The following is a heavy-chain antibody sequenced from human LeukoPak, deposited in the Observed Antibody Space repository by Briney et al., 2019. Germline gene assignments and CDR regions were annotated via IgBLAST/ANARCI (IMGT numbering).Heavy chain of an antibody. CDR1: GFTVSSNS. D-gene: IGHD3-22*01. CDR3: AKGVTMILVVKKWFDY. Sequence: GGSLRLSCTVSGFTVSSNSMSWVRQAPGKGLEWVSFIYSDNTHYSDSVKGRFTISRDNSKNTLYLQMNSLRAEDTAVYYCAKGVTMILVVKKWFDYWGQGTLVTVSS. V-gene: IGHV3-53*01. J-gene: IGHJ4*02. CDR2: IYSDNT.